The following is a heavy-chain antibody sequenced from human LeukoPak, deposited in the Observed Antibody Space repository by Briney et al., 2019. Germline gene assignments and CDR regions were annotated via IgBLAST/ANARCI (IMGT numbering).Heavy chain of an antibody. CDR2: TYYGSKWYN. V-gene: IGHV6-1*01. Sequence: QTLSLTFAISGDSVSSNTAAWNWIRQSPSRCLEWLGRTYYGSKWYNEYALSVKSRITINPDTSKNQFSLQLTSVTPEDTAVYYCASNGGRYYFAFDIWGQGTVVTVSS. CDR3: ASNGGRYYFAFDI. J-gene: IGHJ3*02. D-gene: IGHD1-26*01. CDR1: GDSVSSNTAA.